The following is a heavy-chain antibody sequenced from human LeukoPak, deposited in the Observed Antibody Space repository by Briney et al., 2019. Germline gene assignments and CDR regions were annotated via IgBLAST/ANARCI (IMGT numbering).Heavy chain of an antibody. V-gene: IGHV3-7*03. Sequence: GGSLRLSCAASGFTFSDYWMSWVRQAPGKGLEWVANIRQDGNEKYHVDSVKGRFAISRDNAKNSLYLQMNSLRAGDTAMYYCARHQPGTPPEYFQYWGQGTLVTVST. CDR3: ARHQPGTPPEYFQY. CDR1: GFTFSDYW. CDR2: IRQDGNEK. D-gene: IGHD6-13*01. J-gene: IGHJ1*01.